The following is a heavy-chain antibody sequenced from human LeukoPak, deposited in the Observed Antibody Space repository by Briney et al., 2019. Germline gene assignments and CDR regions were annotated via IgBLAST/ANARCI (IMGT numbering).Heavy chain of an antibody. V-gene: IGHV3-23*01. D-gene: IGHD3-22*01. CDR2: ISGSGGST. CDR1: GFTFSSYA. Sequence: GGSVRLSCAASGFTFSSYAMSWVRQAPGKGLEWVSAISGSGGSTYYADSVKGRFTISRDNSKNTLYLQMNSLRAEDTAVYYCAKDTLMGDYYDSSGYYVYWGQGTLVSVSS. J-gene: IGHJ4*02. CDR3: AKDTLMGDYYDSSGYYVY.